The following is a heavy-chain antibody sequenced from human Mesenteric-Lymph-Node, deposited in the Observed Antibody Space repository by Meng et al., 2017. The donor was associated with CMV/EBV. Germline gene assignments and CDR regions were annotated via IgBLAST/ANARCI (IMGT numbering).Heavy chain of an antibody. Sequence: ASVKVSCKASGYTFTGYYMHWVRQTPGQGLEWMGWINPNSGGTNYAQKFQGRVTMTRDTSISTAYMELSRLRSDDTAVYYCARDSGYDPEWFDPWGQGTLVTVSS. D-gene: IGHD5-12*01. J-gene: IGHJ5*02. CDR2: INPNSGGT. V-gene: IGHV1-2*02. CDR3: ARDSGYDPEWFDP. CDR1: GYTFTGYY.